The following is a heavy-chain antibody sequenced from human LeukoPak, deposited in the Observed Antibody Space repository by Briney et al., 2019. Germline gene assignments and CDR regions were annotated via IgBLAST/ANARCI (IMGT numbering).Heavy chain of an antibody. V-gene: IGHV3-23*01. CDR3: AKSPGGYFDY. Sequence: GGTLRLSCEASGFTFSTYGINWVRQAPGKGLEWVSAISGSGGSTYYADSVKGRLTISRDNSKNTLYLQMNSLRAEDTAVYYCAKSPGGYFDYWGQGTLVTVSS. CDR1: GFTFSTYG. J-gene: IGHJ4*02. CDR2: ISGSGGST. D-gene: IGHD3-22*01.